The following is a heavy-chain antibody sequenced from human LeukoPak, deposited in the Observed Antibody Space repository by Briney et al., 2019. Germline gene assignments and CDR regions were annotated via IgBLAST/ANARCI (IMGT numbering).Heavy chain of an antibody. V-gene: IGHV1-69*05. CDR3: ARVGNKYYDFWSGVDY. CDR1: GGTFSSYA. Sequence: GASVKVSCKASGGTFSSYAISWVRQAPGQGLEWMGGIIPIFGTANYAQKFQGRVTITTDESTSTAYMELSSLRSDNTAVYYCARVGNKYYDFWSGVDYWGQGTLVTVSS. CDR2: IIPIFGTA. J-gene: IGHJ4*02. D-gene: IGHD3-3*01.